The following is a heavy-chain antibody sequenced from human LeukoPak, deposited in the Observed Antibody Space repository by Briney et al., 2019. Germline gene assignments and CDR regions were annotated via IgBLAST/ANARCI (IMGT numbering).Heavy chain of an antibody. Sequence: SETLSLTCAVYGESFSGYYWSWIRQPPGKGLEWIGEINHSGSTNYNPSLKSRVTISVDTSKNQFSLKLSSVTAADTAVYYCARGQAAAAPSYFDYWGQGTLVTVSS. D-gene: IGHD6-13*01. J-gene: IGHJ4*02. CDR1: GESFSGYY. V-gene: IGHV4-34*01. CDR2: INHSGST. CDR3: ARGQAAAAPSYFDY.